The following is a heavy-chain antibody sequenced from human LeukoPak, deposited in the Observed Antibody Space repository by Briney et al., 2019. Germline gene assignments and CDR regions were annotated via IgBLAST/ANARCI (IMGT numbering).Heavy chain of an antibody. CDR2: IYGGGST. J-gene: IGHJ4*02. CDR1: GFTVSSNY. V-gene: IGHV3-53*01. D-gene: IGHD4-17*01. CDR3: ARDYGDYAGFDY. Sequence: PGGSLRLSCAASGFTVSSNYMSWVRQAPGKGLEWVSVIYGGGSTYYADSVKGRFTISRDNSKNTLYLQMNSLRAEDTAVYYCARDYGDYAGFDYWGQGTLVTVSS.